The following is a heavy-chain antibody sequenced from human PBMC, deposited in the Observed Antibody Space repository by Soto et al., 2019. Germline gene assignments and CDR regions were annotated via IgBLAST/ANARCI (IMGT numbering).Heavy chain of an antibody. CDR2: IIPIFGTA. D-gene: IGHD6-6*01. Sequence: SVKVSCKASVGTISSYAISWVRQAPGQGLEWMGGIIPIFGTANYAQKFQGRVTITADESTSTAYMELSSLRSEDTAVYYCARGKELAARPGWFDPWGQGTLVTVSS. CDR3: ARGKELAARPGWFDP. CDR1: VGTISSYA. V-gene: IGHV1-69*13. J-gene: IGHJ5*02.